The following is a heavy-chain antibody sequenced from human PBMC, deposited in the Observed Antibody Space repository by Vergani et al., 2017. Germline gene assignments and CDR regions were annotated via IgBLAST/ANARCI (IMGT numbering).Heavy chain of an antibody. J-gene: IGHJ4*02. CDR2: VSFRGDT. V-gene: IGHV4-59*02. CDR1: GASVNSYY. Sequence: QVKLQESGPGLVKPSETLSLTCTVSGASVNSYYWSWIWQPPGKGLEWMGYVSFRGDTLYDPSVKGRMTISLNTSSNQFSLYLTSVTAADTAVYFCARSRIYYGAGSPDYGGQGTLVTVSS. CDR3: ARSRIYYGAGSPDY. D-gene: IGHD3-10*01.